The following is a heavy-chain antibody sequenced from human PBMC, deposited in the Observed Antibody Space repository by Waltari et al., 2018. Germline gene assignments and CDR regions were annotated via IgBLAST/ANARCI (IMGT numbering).Heavy chain of an antibody. Sequence: EVQLVESGGGLIQPGGSLRLSCAASGFTVSNTAMSWVRQAPGKGLESVSVSYSGGNAYNADSVKGRFTISRDTSKNTVYLQMDSLRAEDTAIYYCARVYSSDWGQGTLVTVSS. D-gene: IGHD3-22*01. CDR1: GFTVSNTA. CDR2: SYSGGNA. J-gene: IGHJ4*02. V-gene: IGHV3-53*01. CDR3: ARVYSSD.